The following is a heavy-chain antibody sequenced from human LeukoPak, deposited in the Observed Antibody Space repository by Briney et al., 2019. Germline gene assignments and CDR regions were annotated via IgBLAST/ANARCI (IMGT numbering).Heavy chain of an antibody. J-gene: IGHJ4*02. CDR3: ARYSGDYSANLYYFDY. CDR1: GFTFSRDS. CDR2: INGGGSPI. D-gene: IGHD4-23*01. Sequence: GGSLRLSCAASGFTFSRDSMNWVRQAPGKGLEWVSYINGGGSPIFYADSVRGRFTISRDNSKNTLYLQMNSLRAEDTAAYYCARYSGDYSANLYYFDYWGQGTLVTVSS. V-gene: IGHV3-48*01.